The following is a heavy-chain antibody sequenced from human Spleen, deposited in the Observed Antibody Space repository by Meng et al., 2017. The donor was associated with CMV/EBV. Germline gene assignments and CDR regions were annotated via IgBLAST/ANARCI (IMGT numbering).Heavy chain of an antibody. D-gene: IGHD6-19*01. J-gene: IGHJ4*02. CDR1: GYIFSAHY. CDR3: ARDGGQQWLVLY. CDR2: INPNSGGT. V-gene: IGHV1-2*06. Sequence: QVQLVQSGAEVKKPGASVKVSCKSSGYIFSAHYMHWVRQAPGQGLEWMGRINPNSGGTNYAQKFQGRVTMTRDTSISTAYMELSRLRSDDTAVYYCARDGGQQWLVLYWGQGTLVTVSS.